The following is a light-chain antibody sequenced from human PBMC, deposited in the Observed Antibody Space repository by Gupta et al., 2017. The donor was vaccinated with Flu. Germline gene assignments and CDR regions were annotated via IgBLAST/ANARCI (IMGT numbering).Light chain of an antibody. J-gene: IGKJ2*03. CDR2: DAS. Sequence: QTSDTLYLSTGERATLSCRASQSVSSYLAWYQQKPGQAPRLLIYDASNRATGIPARFSGSGSGTDFTLTISSLEPEDFAVYYCQQRSNSYSFGQGTKLEIK. CDR3: QQRSNSYS. V-gene: IGKV3-11*01. CDR1: QSVSSY.